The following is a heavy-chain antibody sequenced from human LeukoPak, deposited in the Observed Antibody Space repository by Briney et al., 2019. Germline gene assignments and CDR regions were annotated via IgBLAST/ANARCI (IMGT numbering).Heavy chain of an antibody. CDR3: ARSLAD. CDR1: GSTFSNYW. Sequence: PGGSLRLSCAASGSTFSNYWMHWVRQAPGKGLVWVPRIKSDGSSTSYADSVKGRFTVSRDNAQNTVYLQMNSLRAEDTAVYYCARSLADWGRGTLVTVSS. J-gene: IGHJ4*02. V-gene: IGHV3-74*01. CDR2: IKSDGSST.